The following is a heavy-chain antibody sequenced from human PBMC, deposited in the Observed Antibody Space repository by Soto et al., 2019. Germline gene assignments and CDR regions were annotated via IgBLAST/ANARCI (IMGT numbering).Heavy chain of an antibody. Sequence: PGGSLRLSCVASGFTFSSYSMSWVRQAPGKGLEWVSGFSGSGESTNYADYVKGRFTVSRDNSKNTLYLQMISLRAEDTAVYYCAKDRYGYCTSTNCYAHDYWGQGTLVTVSS. J-gene: IGHJ4*02. CDR1: GFTFSSYS. V-gene: IGHV3-23*01. D-gene: IGHD2-2*03. CDR2: FSGSGEST. CDR3: AKDRYGYCTSTNCYAHDY.